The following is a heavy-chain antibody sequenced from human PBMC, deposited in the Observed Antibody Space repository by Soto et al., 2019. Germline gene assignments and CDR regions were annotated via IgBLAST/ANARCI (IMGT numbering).Heavy chain of an antibody. D-gene: IGHD6-19*01. V-gene: IGHV2-5*02. Sequence: KESGPTLVKPTQTLTLTCTFSGFSLSTSGVGVGWIRQPPGKALEWLALIYWDDDKRYSPSLKSRLTITKDTSKNQVVLTMTNMDPVDTATYYCARPDSSGDLYYFDYWGQGTLVTVSS. CDR1: GFSLSTSGVG. CDR3: ARPDSSGDLYYFDY. CDR2: IYWDDDK. J-gene: IGHJ4*02.